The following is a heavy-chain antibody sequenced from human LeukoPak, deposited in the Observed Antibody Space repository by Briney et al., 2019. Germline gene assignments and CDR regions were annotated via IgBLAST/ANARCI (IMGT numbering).Heavy chain of an antibody. D-gene: IGHD6-19*01. V-gene: IGHV4-34*01. Sequence: PSETLSLTCTVSGGSLSSYYWSWIRQPPGKGLEWIGEINQRRNTNYNPSLKSRVTISIDTSKNQFSLKLSSVTAADTAVYYCARHGWHAWYFDLWGRGTLVTVSS. CDR1: GGSLSSYY. J-gene: IGHJ2*01. CDR3: ARHGWHAWYFDL. CDR2: INQRRNT.